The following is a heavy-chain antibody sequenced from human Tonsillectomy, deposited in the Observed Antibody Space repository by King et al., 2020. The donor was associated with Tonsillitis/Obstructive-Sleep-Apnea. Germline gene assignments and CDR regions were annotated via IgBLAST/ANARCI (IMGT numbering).Heavy chain of an antibody. D-gene: IGHD2-2*01. Sequence: VQLVESGGGLVQPGGSLRLSCSASGFTFSRNAMHWARQAPGKGLEHISAISSNGGNTYYADSVKGRFTVSRDNSKNTLYLQMSSLRAEDTAVYYCVKVAEYCSSTSCQYYFDYWGQGTLVTVSS. V-gene: IGHV3-64D*06. J-gene: IGHJ4*02. CDR2: ISSNGGNT. CDR1: GFTFSRNA. CDR3: VKVAEYCSSTSCQYYFDY.